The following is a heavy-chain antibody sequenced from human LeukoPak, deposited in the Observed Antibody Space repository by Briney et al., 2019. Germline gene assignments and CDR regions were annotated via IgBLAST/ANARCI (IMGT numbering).Heavy chain of an antibody. CDR1: GGSISSYY. D-gene: IGHD3-3*01. Sequence: SETLSLTCTVSGGSISSYYWSWIRQPPGKGLEWIGYINYSGSTNYNPSLMGRVTISKDTSKNQFSLRLSSVTAADTAVYYCARDPDFWSGYYNFDYWGQGTLVTVSS. CDR3: ARDPDFWSGYYNFDY. V-gene: IGHV4-59*12. J-gene: IGHJ4*02. CDR2: INYSGST.